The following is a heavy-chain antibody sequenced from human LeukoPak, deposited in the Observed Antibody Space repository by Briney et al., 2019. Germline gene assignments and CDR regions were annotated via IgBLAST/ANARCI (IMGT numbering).Heavy chain of an antibody. J-gene: IGHJ3*02. Sequence: SETLSLTCTVSGGSISSSSYYWGWIRQPPGKGLGWIGSIYYSGSTYYNPSLKSRVTISVDTSKNQLSLKLSSVTAADTDVYYCAVSEYSSCWGAFDIWGQGTMVTVSS. CDR2: IYYSGST. D-gene: IGHD6-13*01. V-gene: IGHV4-39*01. CDR1: GGSISSSSYY. CDR3: AVSEYSSCWGAFDI.